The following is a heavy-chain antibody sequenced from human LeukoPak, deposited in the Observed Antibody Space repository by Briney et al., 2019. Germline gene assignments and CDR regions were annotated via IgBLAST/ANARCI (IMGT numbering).Heavy chain of an antibody. D-gene: IGHD1-26*01. V-gene: IGHV3-30*02. CDR2: IRYDGSNK. CDR1: GFTFRSYG. Sequence: GGSLRLSCAASGFTFRSYGMHWVRPAPGKGLEGVTFIRYDGSNKYYADSVKGRFTICRDNSKTTLYQQMNSLRAEDTAVYSGAKAPRVPRELPLYYSYYIAVGGKGHTATIS. CDR3: AKAPRVPRELPLYYSYYIAV. J-gene: IGHJ6*03.